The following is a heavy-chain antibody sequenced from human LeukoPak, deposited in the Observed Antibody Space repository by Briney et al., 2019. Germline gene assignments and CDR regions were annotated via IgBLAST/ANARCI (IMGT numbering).Heavy chain of an antibody. D-gene: IGHD3-10*01. Sequence: GGSLRLSCAASGFTFSDYWIHWVRQAPGKGLVWVSRINTDGSITNYADSVEGRFSISRDNAKNTLYLQMSSLRAEDTAVYYCARDRGPRAGFMVREAYDYWGQGTLVTVSS. CDR2: INTDGSIT. V-gene: IGHV3-74*01. CDR3: ARDRGPRAGFMVREAYDY. CDR1: GFTFSDYW. J-gene: IGHJ4*02.